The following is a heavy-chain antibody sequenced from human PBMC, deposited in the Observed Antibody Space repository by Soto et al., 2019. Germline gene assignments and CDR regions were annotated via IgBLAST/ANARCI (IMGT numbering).Heavy chain of an antibody. CDR2: IWYAGSNE. V-gene: IGHV3-33*01. CDR1: GFTFSNYG. Sequence: QVQLVESGGGVAQPGRSLRLSCAASGFTFSNYGMHWVRQAPGKGREWLAVIWYAGSNEYYADSLKGRFTISRDNSKHTLYLQMNSLRAEDTAVYYCARDDIPGRAVAIYGMDVWGHGTTVTVSS. CDR3: ARDDIPGRAVAIYGMDV. D-gene: IGHD6-19*01. J-gene: IGHJ6*02.